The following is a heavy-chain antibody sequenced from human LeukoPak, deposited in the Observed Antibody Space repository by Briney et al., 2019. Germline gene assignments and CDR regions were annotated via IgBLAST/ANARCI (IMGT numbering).Heavy chain of an antibody. V-gene: IGHV3-23*01. Sequence: PGGSLRLSCAASGFTFSSYAMSWVCQAPGKGLEWVSAISGSGGSTYYADSVKGRFTISRDNSKNMLYLQLNSLRAEDTAVYYCARESGGDLGEAFDIWGQGTMVTVSS. CDR1: GFTFSSYA. J-gene: IGHJ3*02. D-gene: IGHD1-26*01. CDR2: ISGSGGST. CDR3: ARESGGDLGEAFDI.